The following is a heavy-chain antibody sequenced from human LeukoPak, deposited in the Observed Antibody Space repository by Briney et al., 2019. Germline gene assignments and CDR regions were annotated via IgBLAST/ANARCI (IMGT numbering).Heavy chain of an antibody. J-gene: IGHJ4*02. D-gene: IGHD2-8*01. V-gene: IGHV3-30*02. CDR3: ARDMYFEGYFDY. CDR1: GFTFSSYG. CDR2: IRYDGSNK. Sequence: GGSLRLSCAASGFTFSSYGMHWVRQAPGKGLEWVAFIRYDGSNKYYADSVKGRFTISRDNSKNTLYLQMNSLRTEDTAMYYCARDMYFEGYFDYWGQGTLVTVSS.